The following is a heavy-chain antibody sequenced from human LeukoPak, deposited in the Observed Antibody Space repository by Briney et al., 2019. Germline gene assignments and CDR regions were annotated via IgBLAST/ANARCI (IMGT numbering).Heavy chain of an antibody. D-gene: IGHD3-9*01. CDR3: ARDGGDYDILTGYYDY. Sequence: ASVKVSCKASGYTFTSYYMHWVRQAPGQGLEWMGIINPSGGSTSYAQKFQGRVTMTRDTSTSTVYMGLSSLRSEDTAVYYCARDGGDYDILTGYYDYWGQGTLVTVSS. CDR2: INPSGGST. V-gene: IGHV1-46*01. J-gene: IGHJ4*02. CDR1: GYTFTSYY.